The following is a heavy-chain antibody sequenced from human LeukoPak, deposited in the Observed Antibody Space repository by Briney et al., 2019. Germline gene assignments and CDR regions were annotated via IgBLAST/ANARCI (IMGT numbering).Heavy chain of an antibody. V-gene: IGHV3-66*01. CDR2: FYSGGST. D-gene: IGHD3-16*01. CDR1: GFTVSSNY. Sequence: PGGSLRLSCVASGFTVSSNYMSWVRQAPGKGLEWVSMFYSGGSTFYADSVKGRFTIARDSSKNTLYLQMNSLRAEDTAVYYCARIRWSAGDAFDIWGQGTMVTVSS. J-gene: IGHJ3*02. CDR3: ARIRWSAGDAFDI.